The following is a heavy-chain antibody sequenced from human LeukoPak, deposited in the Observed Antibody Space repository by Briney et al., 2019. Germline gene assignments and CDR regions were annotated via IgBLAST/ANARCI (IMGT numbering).Heavy chain of an antibody. J-gene: IGHJ4*02. CDR1: GFSFTSYW. CDR2: INQGGSDK. CDR3: GRGDPDY. V-gene: IGHV3-7*01. Sequence: GGSLRLSCEFSGFSFTSYWMSWVRQAPGKGLEWVANINQGGSDKYYVDSVKGRFTISRDNARNSLYLQMNSLRAEDTAVYYCGRGDPDYWGQGTLVTVSS.